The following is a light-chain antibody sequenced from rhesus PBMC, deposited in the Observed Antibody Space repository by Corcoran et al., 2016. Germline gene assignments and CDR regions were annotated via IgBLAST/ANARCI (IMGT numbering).Light chain of an antibody. CDR1: QSFSSW. CDR2: KAS. V-gene: IGKV1-22*01. CDR3: QQYSSNPFA. J-gene: IGKJ3*01. Sequence: DIQMTQSPSPLPASVGDTVTITCRASQSFSSWLAWYQQKPRKAPKLLVYKASTLQSGVPSRFSGCGSGTDFTLTIRNMQSRDFATYYCQQYSSNPFAFGPGTKLDI.